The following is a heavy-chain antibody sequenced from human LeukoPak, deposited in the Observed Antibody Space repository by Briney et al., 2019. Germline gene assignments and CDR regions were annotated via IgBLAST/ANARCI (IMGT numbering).Heavy chain of an antibody. J-gene: IGHJ4*02. V-gene: IGHV4-4*07. Sequence: PSETLSLPCSVSGGSISSYFWRWLRQPAGKALEWIGHIYSYERYKYTPSHRSRVTISVDTSKNQFSLNLSSVSAAGTAVYFCARLAQSTSWYEDYWGQGTLGTVSS. CDR1: GGSISSYF. CDR2: IYSYERY. CDR3: ARLAQSTSWYEDY. D-gene: IGHD6-13*01.